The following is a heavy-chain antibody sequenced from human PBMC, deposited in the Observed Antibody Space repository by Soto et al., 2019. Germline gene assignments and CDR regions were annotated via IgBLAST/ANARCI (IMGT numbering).Heavy chain of an antibody. CDR2: IYYSGST. CDR1: GGSVSSYY. CDR3: ASNTYTYGDSNF. J-gene: IGHJ6*02. D-gene: IGHD4-17*01. V-gene: IGHV4-59*02. Sequence: SSVTMSLTCTVAGGSVSSYYWSWIRKPPGKGLEWIGYIYYSGSTNYNPSLKSRVTISVDTSKNQFSLKLSSVTAADTAVYYCASNTYTYGDSNFRGQGTTVTVSS.